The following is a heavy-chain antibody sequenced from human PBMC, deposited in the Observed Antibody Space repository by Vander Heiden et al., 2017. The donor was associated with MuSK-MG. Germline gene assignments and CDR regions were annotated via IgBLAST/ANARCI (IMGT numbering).Heavy chain of an antibody. J-gene: IGHJ4*02. D-gene: IGHD2-2*01. CDR1: GYTFTSYY. Sequence: QVQLVQSGAEVKKPGASVKVSCKASGYTFTSYYMHWVRQAPGQGLEWMGIINPSGGSTSYAQKFQGRVTMTRDTSTSTVYMELSSLRSEDTAVYYCARDRDCSSTSCYGVAYYFDYWGQGTLVTVSS. CDR2: INPSGGST. CDR3: ARDRDCSSTSCYGVAYYFDY. V-gene: IGHV1-46*01.